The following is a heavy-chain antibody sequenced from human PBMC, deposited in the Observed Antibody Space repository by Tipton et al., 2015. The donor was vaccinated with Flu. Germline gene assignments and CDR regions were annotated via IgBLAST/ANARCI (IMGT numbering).Heavy chain of an antibody. J-gene: IGHJ4*02. CDR2: IYYSGST. Sequence: TLSLTCTVSGGSVSSGSYYWSWIRQPPGKGLEWIGYIYYSGSTNYNPSLKSRVTISVDTSKNQFSLKLSSVTAADTAVYYCARVVRGFDYWGQGTLVTVSS. CDR3: ARVVRGFDY. D-gene: IGHD2-15*01. CDR1: GGSVSSGSYY. V-gene: IGHV4-61*01.